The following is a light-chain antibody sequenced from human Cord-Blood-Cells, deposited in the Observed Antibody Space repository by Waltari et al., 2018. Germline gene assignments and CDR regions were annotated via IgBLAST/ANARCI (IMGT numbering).Light chain of an antibody. Sequence: QSALTQPASVSGSPGQSITISCTGTSSDVGGYNYVSWYQQHPGKAPKLMINEVSNRPSGVSNRVAGSKSGNTASLTISGLQAEDEADYYCSSYTSGSTLVFGGGTKLTVL. J-gene: IGLJ2*01. CDR1: SSDVGGYNY. CDR2: EVS. V-gene: IGLV2-14*01. CDR3: SSYTSGSTLV.